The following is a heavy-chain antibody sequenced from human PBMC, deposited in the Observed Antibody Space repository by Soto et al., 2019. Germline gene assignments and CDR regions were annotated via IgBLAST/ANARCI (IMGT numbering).Heavy chain of an antibody. J-gene: IGHJ5*02. D-gene: IGHD4-17*01. Sequence: VKVSCKASGYTFTSYATHWVRQAPGQRLEWMGWINAGNGNTKYSQKFQGRVTITRDTSASTAYMELSSLRSEDTAVYYCARDNMDYGDYSNWFDPWGQGTLVTVSS. CDR1: GYTFTSYA. V-gene: IGHV1-3*01. CDR2: INAGNGNT. CDR3: ARDNMDYGDYSNWFDP.